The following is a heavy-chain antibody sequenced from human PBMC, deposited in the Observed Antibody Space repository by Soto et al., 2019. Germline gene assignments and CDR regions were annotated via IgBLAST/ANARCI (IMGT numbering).Heavy chain of an antibody. CDR3: ARLGSGWPSYSNYYNAV. V-gene: IGHV4-59*08. CDR1: GGSISSYY. J-gene: IGHJ6*03. CDR2: IYYSGST. D-gene: IGHD6-19*01. Sequence: SETLSLTCTVSGGSISSYYWSWIRQPPGKGLEWIGYIYYSGSTNYNPSLKSRVTISVDTSKNQFSLKLSSVTAADTAVYYCARLGSGWPSYSNYYNAVWLKGTSATAS.